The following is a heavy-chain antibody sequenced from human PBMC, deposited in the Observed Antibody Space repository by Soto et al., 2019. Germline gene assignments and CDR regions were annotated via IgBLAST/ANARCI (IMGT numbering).Heavy chain of an antibody. D-gene: IGHD2-8*01. J-gene: IGHJ4*02. Sequence: ASVKVSCKASGYTFTIYAMHWARQAPGQRLEWMGWINAGNGNTKYSQKFQGRVTITRDTSASTAYMELSSLRSEDTAVYYCARSEVLMVYAIGVSWGQGTLVTVSS. V-gene: IGHV1-3*01. CDR3: ARSEVLMVYAIGVS. CDR2: INAGNGNT. CDR1: GYTFTIYA.